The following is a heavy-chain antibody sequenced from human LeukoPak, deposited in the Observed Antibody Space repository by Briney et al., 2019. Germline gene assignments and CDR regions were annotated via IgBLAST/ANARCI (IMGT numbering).Heavy chain of an antibody. V-gene: IGHV3-21*01. CDR1: GFTFSSYA. D-gene: IGHD1-26*01. J-gene: IGHJ3*02. CDR3: ARDGYSGSLHDAFDI. CDR2: ISSSSSYI. Sequence: PGGSLRLSCAASGFTFSSYAMSWVRQAPGKGLEWVSSISSSSSYIYYADSVKGRFTISRDNAKNSLYLQMNSLRAEDTAVYYCARDGYSGSLHDAFDIWGQGTMVTVSS.